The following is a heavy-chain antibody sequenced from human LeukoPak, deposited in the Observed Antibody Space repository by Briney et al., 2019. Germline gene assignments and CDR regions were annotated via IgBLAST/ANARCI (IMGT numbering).Heavy chain of an antibody. CDR3: ATRRLHDAFDI. V-gene: IGHV3-23*01. CDR2: ISGSGGST. CDR1: GFTFSSYA. D-gene: IGHD2-15*01. Sequence: GGSLRLSYAASGFTFSSYAMSRVRQAPGKGLEWVSAISGSGGSTYYADSVKGRFTISRDNSKNTLYLQMNSLRAEDTAVYYCATRRLHDAFDIWGQGTMVTVSA. J-gene: IGHJ3*02.